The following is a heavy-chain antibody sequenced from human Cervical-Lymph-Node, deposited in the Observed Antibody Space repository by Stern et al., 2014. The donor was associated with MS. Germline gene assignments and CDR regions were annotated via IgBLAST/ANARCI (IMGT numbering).Heavy chain of an antibody. CDR2: LFANDEK. CDR3: VRINVGPTFYSPFDY. CDR1: GFSLSNTQMG. Sequence: QITLKESGPVLVKPTETLTLTCTVSGFSLSNTQMGVTWIRQPPGKALEWLAHLFANDEKSYSTSLKSRLTISKDTSKSQVVLTLTNMDPVDTATYYCVRINVGPTFYSPFDYWGQGALVTVSS. V-gene: IGHV2-26*01. J-gene: IGHJ4*02. D-gene: IGHD2/OR15-2a*01.